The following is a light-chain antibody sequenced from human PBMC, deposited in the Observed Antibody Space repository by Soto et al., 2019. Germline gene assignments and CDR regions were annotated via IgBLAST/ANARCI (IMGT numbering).Light chain of an antibody. J-gene: IGLJ3*02. Sequence: QSVLTQPASVSGSAGQSMTISCSGTMRDVGAYNLVSRYQQHPGTAPKLIIYEVRNRPSGISSRFSGSRSGNTASLTISGLQSEDEGDYYRSAYTARSTLVFGGGTKLTVL. CDR1: MRDVGAYNL. CDR2: EVR. V-gene: IGLV2-14*03. CDR3: SAYTARSTLV.